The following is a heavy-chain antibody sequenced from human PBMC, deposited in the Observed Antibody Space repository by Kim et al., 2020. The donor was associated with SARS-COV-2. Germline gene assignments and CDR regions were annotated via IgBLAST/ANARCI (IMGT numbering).Heavy chain of an antibody. CDR1: GYTFTSYH. V-gene: IGHV1-18*01. CDR2: INTYTGDT. CDR3: ARETTVGAKDFDY. D-gene: IGHD1-26*01. Sequence: ASVKVSYKTAGYTFTSYHISWVRQAPGQGLEWVGWINTYTGDTKFAQKVQDRVTMTADTSTSTVYMEVRRLTSDDTATYFCARETTVGAKDFDYWGQGTLVIVSS. J-gene: IGHJ4*02.